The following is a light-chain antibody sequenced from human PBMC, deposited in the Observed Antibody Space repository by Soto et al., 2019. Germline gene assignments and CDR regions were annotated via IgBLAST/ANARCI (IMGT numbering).Light chain of an antibody. J-gene: IGLJ1*01. V-gene: IGLV2-8*01. CDR1: KNDIGVYDF. CDR3: KSYAGSNTYV. Sequence: QSALTKPPSASGSPGQSVTISCTGTKNDIGVYDFVSWYQHHPGKAPRLIIYEVVQRPSGVPDRFSGSKSGNTASLTVSGLQAADEADYFCKSYAGSNTYVFGSGTKRTVL. CDR2: EVV.